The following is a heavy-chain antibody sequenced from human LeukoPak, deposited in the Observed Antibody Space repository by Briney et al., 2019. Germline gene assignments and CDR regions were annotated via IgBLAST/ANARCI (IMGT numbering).Heavy chain of an antibody. Sequence: SETLSLTCTVSGGSISSSTYYWGWIRQPPGKGLEWIGSIYYSGSTYYNPSLRSRLIMSVDTSKNQFSLKLSSVTAADTAIYYCARVTGNWYIDLWGRGTLVTVSS. CDR3: ARVTGNWYIDL. V-gene: IGHV4-39*07. CDR1: GGSISSSTYY. CDR2: IYYSGST. J-gene: IGHJ2*01. D-gene: IGHD2-21*02.